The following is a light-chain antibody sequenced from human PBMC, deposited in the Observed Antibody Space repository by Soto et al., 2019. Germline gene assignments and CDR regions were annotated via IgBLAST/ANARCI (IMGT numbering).Light chain of an antibody. Sequence: DIQMTQSPSFLSASAGDIVTIVFRASQSVSNFLHWYQQKPGRAPKLLIYSASKLESGVPSRFGGSGSGTNFTLTVSRLQPEDFGTYYCQQSYRNPRTFGLGTKVDIK. CDR1: QSVSNF. J-gene: IGKJ1*01. CDR2: SAS. V-gene: IGKV1-39*01. CDR3: QQSYRNPRT.